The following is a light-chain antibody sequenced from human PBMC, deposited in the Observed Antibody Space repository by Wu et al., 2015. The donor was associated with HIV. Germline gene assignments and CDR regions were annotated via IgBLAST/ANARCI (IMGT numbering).Light chain of an antibody. J-gene: IGKJ5*01. V-gene: IGKV1-9*01. CDR3: QQLNSYPIT. CDR2: AAS. Sequence: DIQLTQSPSFLPASVGHRVTITCRASQGISSYLAWYQQKPGKAPKLLIYAASTLQSGVPSRFSGSGSATEFTLTISSLQPEDSATYYCQQLNSYPITFGQGT. CDR1: QGISSY.